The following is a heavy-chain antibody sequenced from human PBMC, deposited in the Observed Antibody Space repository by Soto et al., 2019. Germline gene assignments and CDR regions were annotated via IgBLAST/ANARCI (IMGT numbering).Heavy chain of an antibody. CDR1: GFTFDDYA. Sequence: GGSLRLSCAASGFTFDDYAMHWVRQAPGKGLEWVSGISWNSGSIGYADSVKGRFTISRDNAKNSLYLQMNSLRAEDTALYYCAKDISDFNDYGLDYWGQGTLVTVS. D-gene: IGHD4-17*01. J-gene: IGHJ4*02. CDR2: ISWNSGSI. CDR3: AKDISDFNDYGLDY. V-gene: IGHV3-9*01.